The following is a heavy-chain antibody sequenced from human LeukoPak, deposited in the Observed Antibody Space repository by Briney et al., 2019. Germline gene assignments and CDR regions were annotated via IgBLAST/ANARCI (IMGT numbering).Heavy chain of an antibody. CDR3: VRALMGTSDH. Sequence: TGGSLRLSCAASGFTFSSYGMHWVRQGPGKGPVWVSRMNSDGSTTNYADSVKGRFTISRDNAKNTLYLQMNSLRAEDTAVYYCVRALMGTSDHWGQGSLVTVSS. V-gene: IGHV3-74*01. CDR1: GFTFSSYG. D-gene: IGHD7-27*01. CDR2: MNSDGSTT. J-gene: IGHJ4*02.